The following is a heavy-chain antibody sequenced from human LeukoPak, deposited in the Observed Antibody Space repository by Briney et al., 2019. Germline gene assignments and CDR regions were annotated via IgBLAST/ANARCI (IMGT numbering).Heavy chain of an antibody. V-gene: IGHV3-7*01. J-gene: IGHJ6*02. CDR2: MKQDGSEK. CDR3: ARDLNMVRGVIFHYYYYGMDV. Sequence: PGGSLRLSCAATGFTFSSYWMSWVRQAPGKGLEWVANMKQDGSEKYYVDSVKGRFTISRDNAKNSLYLQMNSLRAEDTAVYYCARDLNMVRGVIFHYYYYGMDVWGQGTTVTVSS. CDR1: GFTFSSYW. D-gene: IGHD3-10*01.